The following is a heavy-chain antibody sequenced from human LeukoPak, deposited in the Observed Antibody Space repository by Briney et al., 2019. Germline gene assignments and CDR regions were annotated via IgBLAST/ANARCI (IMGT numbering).Heavy chain of an antibody. CDR1: GGSISSSTYY. CDR3: AKDAVTKFNGGIFDY. CDR2: ISGSGGST. V-gene: IGHV3-23*01. D-gene: IGHD4-17*01. J-gene: IGHJ4*02. Sequence: PSETLSLTCAVSGGSISSSTYYWGWIRQPPGKGLEWVSAISGSGGSTYYADSVKGRFTISRDNSKNTLYLQMNSLRAEDTAVYYCAKDAVTKFNGGIFDYWGQGTLVTVSS.